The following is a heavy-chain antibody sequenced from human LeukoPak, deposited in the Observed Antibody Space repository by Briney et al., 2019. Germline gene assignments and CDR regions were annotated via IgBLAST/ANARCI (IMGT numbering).Heavy chain of an antibody. CDR2: ISVSSSDI. J-gene: IGHJ4*02. Sequence: GGSLSLSCPPSEFTLNSYAMTWVRQPQGKGLGWVASISVSSSDIYYADSIKGRFTISRDNAKNSLYLQMNGLRAEDTAVYYCARSLSSSWHYFDYWGQGTLVTVSS. CDR1: EFTLNSYA. CDR3: ARSLSSSWHYFDY. D-gene: IGHD6-13*01. V-gene: IGHV3-21*01.